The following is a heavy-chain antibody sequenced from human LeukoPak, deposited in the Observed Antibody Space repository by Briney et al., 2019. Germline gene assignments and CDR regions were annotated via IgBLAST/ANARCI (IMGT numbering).Heavy chain of an antibody. CDR2: VYYSGDT. CDR3: ARHTYARPFDF. V-gene: IGHV4-59*08. Sequence: TSETLSLTCTVSGGSIRGPYWSWIRQPPGKGLEWIAYVYYSGDTNYNPSLKSRAAISLDTSKNQFSLTVTSVTAADTAIYYCARHTYARPFDFWGQGTLVTVSS. CDR1: GGSIRGPY. J-gene: IGHJ4*02. D-gene: IGHD6-6*01.